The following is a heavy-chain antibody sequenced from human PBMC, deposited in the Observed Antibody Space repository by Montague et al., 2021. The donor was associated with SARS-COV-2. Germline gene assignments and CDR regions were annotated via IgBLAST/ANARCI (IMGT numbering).Heavy chain of an antibody. CDR2: INNSGST. CDR1: GGSFSGHH. J-gene: IGHJ6*03. V-gene: IGHV4-34*01. D-gene: IGHD3-22*01. CDR3: ARGRIEVSMIVVVLTGASYYMDV. Sequence: SETLSLTCAVYGGSFSGHHWSWIRQPPGKGLEWIGEINNSGSTNYNPSLKSRVTISVDTSKNQFSLKLRSVTAADTAVYYCARGRIEVSMIVVVLTGASYYMDVWGKGTTVTVSS.